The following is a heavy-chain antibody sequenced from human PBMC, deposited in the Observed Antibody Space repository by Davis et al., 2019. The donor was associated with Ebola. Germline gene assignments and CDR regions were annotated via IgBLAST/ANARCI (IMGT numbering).Heavy chain of an antibody. Sequence: PGGSLRLSCAASGFTFSSYSMNWVRQAPGKGLEWVSGISWNSGSIGYADSVKGRFTISRDNAKNSLYLQMNSLRDEDTAVYYCARGALFHWGQGTLVTVSS. CDR1: GFTFSSYS. CDR3: ARGALFH. J-gene: IGHJ4*02. D-gene: IGHD2-21*01. CDR2: ISWNSGSI. V-gene: IGHV3-48*02.